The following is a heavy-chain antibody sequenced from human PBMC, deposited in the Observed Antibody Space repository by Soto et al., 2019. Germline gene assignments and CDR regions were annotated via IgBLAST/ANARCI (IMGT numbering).Heavy chain of an antibody. J-gene: IGHJ4*02. Sequence: PGGSLRLSCAASGFTFSSYAMSWVRQAPGKGLEWVSAISGSGGSTYYADSVEGRFTISRDNSKNTLYLQMNSLRAEDTAVYYCAKDRPSYCSSTSCNPLDYWGQGTLVTVSS. CDR2: ISGSGGST. V-gene: IGHV3-23*01. D-gene: IGHD2-2*01. CDR3: AKDRPSYCSSTSCNPLDY. CDR1: GFTFSSYA.